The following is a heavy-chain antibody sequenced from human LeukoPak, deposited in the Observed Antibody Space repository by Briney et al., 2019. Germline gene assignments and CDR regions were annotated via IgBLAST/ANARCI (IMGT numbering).Heavy chain of an antibody. CDR3: AMESRIAVAAIDY. J-gene: IGHJ4*02. CDR1: GITFDEYA. Sequence: PGRSLRLSCAASGITFDEYAMNWVRQAPGKGLEWVSNINWNTGVIVYADSVKGRFTVSRDNAKTSLFLQMNSLSAEDTALYYCAMESRIAVAAIDYWGQGTLVTVSS. CDR2: INWNTGVI. V-gene: IGHV3-9*01. D-gene: IGHD6-19*01.